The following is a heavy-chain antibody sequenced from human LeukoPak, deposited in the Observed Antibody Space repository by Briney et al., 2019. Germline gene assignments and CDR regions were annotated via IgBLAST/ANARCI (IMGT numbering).Heavy chain of an antibody. V-gene: IGHV3-21*01. CDR1: GFSFSTYC. Sequence: GGSLRLSCPASGFSFSTYCMNWDRQAPGKGLEWISSITSTATYIYYADSVKGRFTISRDNTKNSLYLQMNSLRAEDTAVYFCARVAGGKFHLDYWGQGTQVTVSS. CDR3: ARVAGGKFHLDY. CDR2: ITSTATYI. J-gene: IGHJ4*02. D-gene: IGHD6-13*01.